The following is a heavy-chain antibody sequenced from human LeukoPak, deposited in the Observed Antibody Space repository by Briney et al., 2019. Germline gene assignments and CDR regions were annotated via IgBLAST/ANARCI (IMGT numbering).Heavy chain of an antibody. Sequence: GASVRVSCKASGYTFTGYYMHWVRQAPGQGLEWMGWINPNSGGTNYAQKFQGRVTMTRDTSTSTVYMELSSLRSDDTAVYYCAREIRDYYYYYYMDVWGKGTTVTVSS. V-gene: IGHV1-2*02. CDR1: GYTFTGYY. CDR3: AREIRDYYYYYYMDV. CDR2: INPNSGGT. J-gene: IGHJ6*03.